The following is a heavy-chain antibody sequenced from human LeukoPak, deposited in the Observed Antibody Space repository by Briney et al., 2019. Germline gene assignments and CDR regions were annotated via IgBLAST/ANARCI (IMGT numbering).Heavy chain of an antibody. CDR2: IAYHGNTE. D-gene: IGHD7-27*01. Sequence: PGGSLRLSCAVSGFTISSHGMHWVRQAPGKGPEWVAMIAYHGNTEYYGDSVKGRFTISRDNSKNTLYLQMDSLRAEDTALYYCATSLGPLTEYWGQGTLVTVSS. V-gene: IGHV3-30*03. J-gene: IGHJ4*02. CDR3: ATSLGPLTEY. CDR1: GFTISSHG.